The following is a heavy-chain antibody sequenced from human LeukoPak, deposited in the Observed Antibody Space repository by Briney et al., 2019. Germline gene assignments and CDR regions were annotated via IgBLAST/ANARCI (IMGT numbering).Heavy chain of an antibody. V-gene: IGHV3-11*04. CDR1: GFTFSDYY. D-gene: IGHD3/OR15-3a*01. Sequence: GGSLRLSCAASGFTFSDYYMSWIRRAPGKGLEWVSYISSSGSTIYYADSVKGRFTISRDNAKNSLYLQMNSLRAEDTAVYYCASLAKIGPGWYFDYWGQGTLVTVSS. CDR3: ASLAKIGPGWYFDY. CDR2: ISSSGSTI. J-gene: IGHJ4*02.